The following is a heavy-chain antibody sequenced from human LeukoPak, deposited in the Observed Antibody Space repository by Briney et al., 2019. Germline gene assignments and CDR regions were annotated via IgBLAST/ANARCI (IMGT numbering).Heavy chain of an antibody. CDR2: LSSNGGST. CDR1: GFTFSSYA. Sequence: GGSLRLSCAASGFTFSSYAMHWVRQAPGKGLEYVSALSSNGGSTYYANSVKGRFTISRDNSKNTLYLQMGSLRAEDMAVYYCARDLDGSYYTFDIWGQGTMVTVSS. J-gene: IGHJ3*02. CDR3: ARDLDGSYYTFDI. V-gene: IGHV3-64*01. D-gene: IGHD1-26*01.